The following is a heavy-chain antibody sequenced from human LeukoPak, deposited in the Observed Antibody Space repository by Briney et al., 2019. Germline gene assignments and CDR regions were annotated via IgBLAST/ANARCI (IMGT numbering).Heavy chain of an antibody. Sequence: GGSLRLSCAASGFTFSTYAIHWVRQAPGKGLEWVAVISYDGSNKYYTDSVKGRFTISRDNSKNTLYLQMNSLRAEDTAVYYCARDGYNSANGIDIWGQGTMVTVSS. CDR2: ISYDGSNK. CDR1: GFTFSTYA. V-gene: IGHV3-30-3*01. J-gene: IGHJ3*02. CDR3: ARDGYNSANGIDI. D-gene: IGHD1-1*01.